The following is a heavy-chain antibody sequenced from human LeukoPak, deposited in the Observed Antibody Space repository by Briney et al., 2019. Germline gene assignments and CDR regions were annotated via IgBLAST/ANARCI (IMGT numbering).Heavy chain of an antibody. CDR1: GYTFTGYY. J-gene: IGHJ6*02. D-gene: IGHD3-3*01. CDR3: ARDPSDYDFWSGFSFMKYGMDV. CDR2: INPNSGGT. V-gene: IGHV1-2*02. Sequence: GASVKVSCKASGYTFTGYYMHWVRQAPGQGLEWMGWINPNSGGTNYAQKFQGRVTMTRDTSISTAYMELSRLRSDDTAVYYCARDPSDYDFWSGFSFMKYGMDVWGQGTTVTVSS.